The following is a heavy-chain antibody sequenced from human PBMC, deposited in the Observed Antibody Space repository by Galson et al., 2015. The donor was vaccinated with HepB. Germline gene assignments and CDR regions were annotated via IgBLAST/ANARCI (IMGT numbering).Heavy chain of an antibody. D-gene: IGHD6-19*01. V-gene: IGHV6-1*01. CDR1: GDSVSSNSVA. J-gene: IGHJ4*02. CDR2: TYYRSKWYN. Sequence: CAISGDSVSSNSVAWNWIRQSPSRGLEWLGRTYYRSKWYNDYAVSVKSRIAINPDTSKNQFSLQLNSVTPEDTGVYYCARGGLGWNYVDYWGQGTLVTVSS. CDR3: ARGGLGWNYVDY.